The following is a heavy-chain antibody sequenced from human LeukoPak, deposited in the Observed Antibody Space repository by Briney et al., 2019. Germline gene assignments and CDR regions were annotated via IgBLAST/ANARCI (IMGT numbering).Heavy chain of an antibody. Sequence: ASVKVSCKASGYTFTSYGISWVRQAPGQGLEGMGWISAYNGNTNYAQKLQGRVTMTTDTSTSTAYMELRSLRSDDTAVYYCARDLRGYSYGYYFDYWGQGTLVTVSS. CDR3: ARDLRGYSYGYYFDY. D-gene: IGHD5-18*01. J-gene: IGHJ4*02. CDR1: GYTFTSYG. CDR2: ISAYNGNT. V-gene: IGHV1-18*01.